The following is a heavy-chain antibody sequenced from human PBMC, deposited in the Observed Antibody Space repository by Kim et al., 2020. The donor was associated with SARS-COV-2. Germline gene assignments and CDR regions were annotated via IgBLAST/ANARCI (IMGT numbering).Heavy chain of an antibody. CDR1: GGSISSYY. CDR3: ARDSRGYSSSSRGRFAFDP. CDR2: IYYSGST. Sequence: SETLSLTCTVSGGSISSYYWSWIRQPPGKGLEWIGYIYYSGSTNYNPSLKSRVTISVDTSKNQFSLKLSSVTAADTAVYYCARDSRGYSSSSRGRFAFDPWGQGTLVTVSS. D-gene: IGHD6-6*01. J-gene: IGHJ5*02. V-gene: IGHV4-59*13.